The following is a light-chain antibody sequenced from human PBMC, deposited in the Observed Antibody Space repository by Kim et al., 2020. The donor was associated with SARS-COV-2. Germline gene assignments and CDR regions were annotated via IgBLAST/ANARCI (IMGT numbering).Light chain of an antibody. V-gene: IGLV4-69*01. CDR3: QAWGTGIWV. J-gene: IGLJ3*02. CDR1: SGHTSYS. CDR2: VHGDGSH. Sequence: QLVLTQSPSASASLGASVKLTCTLNSGHTSYSIAWHQQQPEKGPRYLLKVHGDGSHNKGDGIPDRFSGSTSGAERYLTISSLQSEDEGDYYCQAWGTGIWVFGGGTQLTVL.